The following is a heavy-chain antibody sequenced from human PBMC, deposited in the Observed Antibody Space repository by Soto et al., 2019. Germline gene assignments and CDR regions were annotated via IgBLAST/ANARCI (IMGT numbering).Heavy chain of an antibody. CDR1: GFTFSSYG. Sequence: GESLKISCAASGFTFSSYGMHWVRQAPGKGLEWVAVIWYDGSNKYYADSVKGRFTISRDNSKNTLYLQMNSLRAEDTAVYYCAMGSDRYYYGSGSYYNRAYYYYYGMDVWGQGTTVTVSS. J-gene: IGHJ6*02. V-gene: IGHV3-33*01. CDR3: AMGSDRYYYGSGSYYNRAYYYYYGMDV. CDR2: IWYDGSNK. D-gene: IGHD3-10*01.